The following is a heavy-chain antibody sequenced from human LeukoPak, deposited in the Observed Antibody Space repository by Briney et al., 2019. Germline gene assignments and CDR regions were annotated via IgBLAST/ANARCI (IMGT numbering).Heavy chain of an antibody. J-gene: IGHJ4*02. CDR1: GFTFGSYA. Sequence: GGSLRLSCAASGFTFGSYAMSWVRQAPGKGLEWVSGISTSGGSSSYADSVKGRFTISRDNPRNTLYMEMNSLRAEDTVLYYCAIMHPYYDGSGYWVQWGQGTLVTVSS. D-gene: IGHD3-22*01. V-gene: IGHV3-23*01. CDR3: AIMHPYYDGSGYWVQ. CDR2: ISTSGGSS.